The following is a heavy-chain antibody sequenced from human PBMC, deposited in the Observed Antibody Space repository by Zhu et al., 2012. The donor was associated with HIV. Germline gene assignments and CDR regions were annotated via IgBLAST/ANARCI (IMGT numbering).Heavy chain of an antibody. CDR3: ARAPRGSYDSSDYYYVFDY. CDR2: IFHRGNT. Sequence: QMQLQESGPGVVKPSGTLSLTCAVSGGSISTSNWWSWVRQTPGKGLEWIGEIFHRGNTNYNPSLKSRVTISVDKSKNQFSLKLTSVTVADTAVYYCARAPRGSYDSSDYYYVFDYWGQGTWSPPPQ. J-gene: IGHJ4*02. V-gene: IGHV4-4*02. D-gene: IGHD3-22*01. CDR1: GGSISTSNW.